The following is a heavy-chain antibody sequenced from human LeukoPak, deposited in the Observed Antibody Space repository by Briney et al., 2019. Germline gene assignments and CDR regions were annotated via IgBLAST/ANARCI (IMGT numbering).Heavy chain of an antibody. J-gene: IGHJ4*02. CDR2: ISCSGGSK. D-gene: IGHD3-22*01. V-gene: IGHV3-23*01. CDR1: GFTFSSYA. Sequence: GGSLRLSCAAAGFTFSSYAMSWVRQAPGKGLEWVSAISCSGGSKYYADSVKGRFTISRDNSETTMYLQMNSLRGEDTAVYYCAKDRYYYDSSGYSNYWGQGTLVTVSS. CDR3: AKDRYYYDSSGYSNY.